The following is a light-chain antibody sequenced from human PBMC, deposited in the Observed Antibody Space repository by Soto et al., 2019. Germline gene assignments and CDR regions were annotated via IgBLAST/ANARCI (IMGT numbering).Light chain of an antibody. V-gene: IGKV3-11*01. J-gene: IGKJ1*01. Sequence: EIVFTQSPSTLSLSPGEIGTLSCRASRSIITYLAWYQQKPGQAPRLLIYDTSNRATGVPARFSGSGSGKDLTLTISSIEPEDFEIHYCKRRRKWIWKFGHGNKVDIK. CDR2: DTS. CDR3: KRRRKWIWK. CDR1: RSIITY.